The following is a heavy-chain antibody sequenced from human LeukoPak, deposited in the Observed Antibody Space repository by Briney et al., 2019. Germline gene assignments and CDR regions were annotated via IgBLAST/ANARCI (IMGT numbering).Heavy chain of an antibody. V-gene: IGHV3-21*01. CDR1: GFTFSSYS. CDR2: ISSSSSYI. Sequence: GGSLRLSCAASGFTFSSYSMNWVRQSPGKGLEWVSSISSSSSYIYYADSVKGRFTISRDNAKNSLYLQMNSLRAEDTAVYYCASGIVVVPAAIGLSDYWGQGTLVTVSS. CDR3: ASGIVVVPAAIGLSDY. D-gene: IGHD2-2*02. J-gene: IGHJ4*02.